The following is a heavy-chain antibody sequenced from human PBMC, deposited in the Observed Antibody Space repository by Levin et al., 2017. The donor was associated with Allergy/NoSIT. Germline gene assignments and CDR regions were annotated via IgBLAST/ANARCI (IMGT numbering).Heavy chain of an antibody. V-gene: IGHV1-24*01. CDR1: GYTLTQLS. CDR3: AANGCSGGSCYAPLRYYYYMDV. Sequence: GESLKISCKLAGYTLTQLSIHWVRQAPGKGLEWMGGFDPKNGEVVYAQKIQDRVTMTKDTSTQTVYMELRSLRSGDTAVYYCAANGCSGGSCYAPLRYYYYMDVWGEGTPVTVSS. D-gene: IGHD2-15*01. CDR2: FDPKNGEV. J-gene: IGHJ6*03.